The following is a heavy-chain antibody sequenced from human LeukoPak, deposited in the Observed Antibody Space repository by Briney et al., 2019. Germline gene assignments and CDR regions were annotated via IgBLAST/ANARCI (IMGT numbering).Heavy chain of an antibody. Sequence: PGGSLRLSCAASGFTFNSYPIHWVRQAPGKGLELVANIKQDGSEKYYVDSVQGRFTISRDNARNSLYLQMNSLRVEDTAEYYCARRIVGPSSGGDYWGQGSPVTVSS. D-gene: IGHD1-26*01. CDR3: ARRIVGPSSGGDY. CDR1: GFTFNSYP. CDR2: IKQDGSEK. V-gene: IGHV3-7*01. J-gene: IGHJ4*02.